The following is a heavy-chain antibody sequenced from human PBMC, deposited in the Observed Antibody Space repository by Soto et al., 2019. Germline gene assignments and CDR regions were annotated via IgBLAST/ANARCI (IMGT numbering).Heavy chain of an antibody. CDR3: AKGGSNGWYDACDI. CDR2: ISGSGGST. D-gene: IGHD6-19*01. CDR1: GFTFSSYV. Sequence: EVQLLESGGGLVQPGGSLRLSCAASGFTFSSYVMNWVRQAPGKGLEWVSTISGSGGSTYYADSVEGRFTFSRDNSKNRLHWLMNSRRAEATAVYYSAKGGSNGWYDACDIWGQGTMVTVSS. J-gene: IGHJ3*02. V-gene: IGHV3-23*01.